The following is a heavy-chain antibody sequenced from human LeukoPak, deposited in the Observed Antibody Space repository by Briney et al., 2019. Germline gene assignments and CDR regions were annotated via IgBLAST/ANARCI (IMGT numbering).Heavy chain of an antibody. D-gene: IGHD1-14*01. CDR2: ISAYNGNT. Sequence: GASVKVSCKASGYTFTSYGIRWVRQAPGQGLEWMGWISAYNGNTNYAQKLQGRVTMTTDTSTSTAYMELRSLRSDDTAVYYCARDQGLLDTRTVFDIWGQGTMVTVSS. V-gene: IGHV1-18*01. CDR1: GYTFTSYG. CDR3: ARDQGLLDTRTVFDI. J-gene: IGHJ3*02.